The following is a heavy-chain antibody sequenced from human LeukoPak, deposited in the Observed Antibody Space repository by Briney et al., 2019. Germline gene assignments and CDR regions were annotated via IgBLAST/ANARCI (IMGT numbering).Heavy chain of an antibody. J-gene: IGHJ4*02. V-gene: IGHV3-30*03. Sequence: GGSLRLSCAASGFTFSNYGMHWVRQAPGKGLEWVAVISYDGSNKYYADSVKGRFTISRDNSKNTLYLQMNSLRAEDTAVYYCARAMSIAARLQTIFDYWGQGTLVTVSS. D-gene: IGHD6-6*01. CDR3: ARAMSIAARLQTIFDY. CDR2: ISYDGSNK. CDR1: GFTFSNYG.